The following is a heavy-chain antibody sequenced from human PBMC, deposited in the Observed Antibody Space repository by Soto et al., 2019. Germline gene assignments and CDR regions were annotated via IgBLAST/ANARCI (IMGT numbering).Heavy chain of an antibody. CDR3: AREWASSGWYDY. CDR1: GFTFSSYS. Sequence: GGSLRLSCAASGFTFSSYSMNWVRQAPGKGLEWVSSISSNSSYIYYADSVKGRFTISRDNAKNSLYLQMNSLRAEDTAVYYCAREWASSGWYDYWGQGTLVTVPA. D-gene: IGHD6-19*01. V-gene: IGHV3-21*01. CDR2: ISSNSSYI. J-gene: IGHJ4*02.